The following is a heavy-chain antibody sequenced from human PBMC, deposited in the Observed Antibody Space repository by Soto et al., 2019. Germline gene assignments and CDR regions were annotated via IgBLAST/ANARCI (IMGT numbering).Heavy chain of an antibody. J-gene: IGHJ4*02. CDR3: AKDTGVDY. V-gene: IGHV3-30*18. D-gene: IGHD3-10*01. CDR2: ISYDGSDQ. CDR1: GFTFSSYG. Sequence: QVQLVESGGGVVQPGRSLRLSCAASGFTFSSYGMYWVRQAPGKGLEWVARISYDGSDQFYGDSVKGRFTISRDNSKNXXXXQMXSLRSXDTAVYYCAKDTGVDYWGQGTVVTVSA.